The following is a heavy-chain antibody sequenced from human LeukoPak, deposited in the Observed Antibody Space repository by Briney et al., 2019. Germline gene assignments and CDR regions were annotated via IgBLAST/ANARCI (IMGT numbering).Heavy chain of an antibody. CDR1: GFTFSSYS. D-gene: IGHD2-2*01. J-gene: IGHJ4*02. CDR2: IGISSGNT. CDR3: ARDTKYAFDN. Sequence: GGSLRPSCAASGFTFSSYSMNWVRQAPGKGLEWISYIGISSGNTKYADSVKGRFTISGDKAKNSVYLQMNSLRVEDTAVNYCARDTKYAFDNWGQGTLVTVSS. V-gene: IGHV3-48*01.